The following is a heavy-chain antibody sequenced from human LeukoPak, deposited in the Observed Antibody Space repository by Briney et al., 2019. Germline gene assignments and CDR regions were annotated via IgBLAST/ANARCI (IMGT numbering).Heavy chain of an antibody. V-gene: IGHV3-23*01. CDR2: ISGSGGST. J-gene: IGHJ6*02. CDR1: GFTFSSYA. D-gene: IGHD3-22*01. CDR3: AKDYITMIVVVMWGYYYYGMDV. Sequence: GGSLRLSCAASGFTFSSYAMSWVRQAPGKGLEWVSAISGSGGSTYYAGSVKGRFTISRDNSKNTLYLQMNSLRAEDTAVYYCAKDYITMIVVVMWGYYYYGMDVWGQGTTVTVSS.